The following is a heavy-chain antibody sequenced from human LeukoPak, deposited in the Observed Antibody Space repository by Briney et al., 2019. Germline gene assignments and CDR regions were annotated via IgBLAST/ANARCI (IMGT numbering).Heavy chain of an antibody. V-gene: IGHV3-23*01. Sequence: GGSLRLSRAASGFTFSSYAMNWVRQAPGKGLKWVSGISGSGATTYYADSVKGRFTISRDNSKNTLYLQVNSLRAEDTAVYYCARPIYYDSSGDYYFDYWGQGTLVTVSS. CDR3: ARPIYYDSSGDYYFDY. CDR2: ISGSGATT. CDR1: GFTFSSYA. J-gene: IGHJ4*02. D-gene: IGHD3-22*01.